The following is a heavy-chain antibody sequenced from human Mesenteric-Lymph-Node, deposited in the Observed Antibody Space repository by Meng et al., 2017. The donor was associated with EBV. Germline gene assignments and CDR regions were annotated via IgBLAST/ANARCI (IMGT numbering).Heavy chain of an antibody. V-gene: IGHV6-1*01. CDR3: SRESWRAFDY. CDR2: TYYRSKWYN. Sequence: QVQLQQSGPGLVKPSQTLSLTCAISGDSDSNTNVAWNWIRQSPSRGLEWLGRTYYRSKWYNEYAQSVKGRITINPDTSKSEFSLQLNSVTPDDTAVYYCSRESWRAFDYWGQGTLVTVSS. J-gene: IGHJ4*02. CDR1: GDSDSNTNVA.